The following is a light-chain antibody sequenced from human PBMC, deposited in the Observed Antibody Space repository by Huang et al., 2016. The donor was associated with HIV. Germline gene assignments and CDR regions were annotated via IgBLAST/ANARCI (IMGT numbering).Light chain of an antibody. CDR2: YAS. J-gene: IGKJ3*01. CDR1: QDISNS. V-gene: IGKV1-33*01. Sequence: DIQMTQSPSSLSASVGDRVTITGQASQDISNSLNWYQQKPGEAPKLLIYYASNLQTGVPSRFSGSGSGTDFTFTINSLQPEDIATYYCQQYDNLIFTFGPGTKVDIK. CDR3: QQYDNLIFT.